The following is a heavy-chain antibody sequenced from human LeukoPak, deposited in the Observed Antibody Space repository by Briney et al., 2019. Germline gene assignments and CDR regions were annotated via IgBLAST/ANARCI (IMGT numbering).Heavy chain of an antibody. CDR1: GGSIYNNY. V-gene: IGHV4-59*01. J-gene: IGHJ2*01. Sequence: SETLSLTYTVSGGSIYNNYWTWIRQPPGKGLEWIGYVYSNGNTNYSPSLKSRVTMSIETSRSQFPLTVTSVTAADTAVYYCASGTFDGPLYGTYWYFHFWGRGTLVTVSS. D-gene: IGHD1-14*01. CDR2: VYSNGNT. CDR3: ASGTFDGPLYGTYWYFHF.